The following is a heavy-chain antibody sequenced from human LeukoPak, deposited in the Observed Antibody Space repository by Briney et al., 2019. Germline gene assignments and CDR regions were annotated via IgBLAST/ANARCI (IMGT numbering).Heavy chain of an antibody. CDR1: GFTFSSYW. Sequence: GGSLRLSCAASGFTFSSYWMSWVRQAPGKGLEWVANIKQDGSEKYYVDSVKGRFTISRDNAKNSLYLQMNSLRAEDTAVYYCARDLCSSTSCPLDYWGLGTLVTVSS. J-gene: IGHJ4*02. CDR2: IKQDGSEK. CDR3: ARDLCSSTSCPLDY. V-gene: IGHV3-7*03. D-gene: IGHD2-2*01.